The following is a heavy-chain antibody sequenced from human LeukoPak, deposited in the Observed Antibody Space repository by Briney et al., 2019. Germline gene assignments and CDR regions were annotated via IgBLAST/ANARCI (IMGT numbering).Heavy chain of an antibody. CDR2: ISYDGSNK. D-gene: IGHD3-3*01. V-gene: IGHV3-30-3*01. CDR3: ARERSGSTPYYYYGMDV. Sequence: GGSLRLSCAASGFTFSSYAMHWVRQAPGKGLEWVAAISYDGSNKYYADSVKGRFTISRDNSKNTLYLQMNSLRAEDTAVYYCARERSGSTPYYYYGMDVWGQGTTVTVSS. J-gene: IGHJ6*02. CDR1: GFTFSSYA.